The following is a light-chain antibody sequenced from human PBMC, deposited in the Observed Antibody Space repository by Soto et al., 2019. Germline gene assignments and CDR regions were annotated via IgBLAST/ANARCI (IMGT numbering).Light chain of an antibody. V-gene: IGLV2-14*01. J-gene: IGLJ2*01. CDR2: AVS. CDR3: SSYTSSSTKV. CDR1: SSDVGAYNY. Sequence: QSVLTQPASVSGSPGQSITISCTGTSSDVGAYNYVSWYQQHPGRAPKLVIYAVSSRPSRVSNRFSGSKSDNTASLTISGLQAEDEADYYCSSYTSSSTKVFGGGTKVTVL.